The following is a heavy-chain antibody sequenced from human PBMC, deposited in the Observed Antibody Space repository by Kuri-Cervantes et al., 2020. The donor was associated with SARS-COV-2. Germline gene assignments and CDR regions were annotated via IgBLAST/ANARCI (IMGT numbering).Heavy chain of an antibody. V-gene: IGHV3-23*01. CDR3: ASLGSPVFPRLHDAAFDI. Sequence: GALKISCAASGFTFSSYAMSWVRQAPGKGLEWVSAISGSGGSTYYADSVKGRFTISRDNSKNTLYLQMNSLGAEDTAVYYCASLGSPVFPRLHDAAFDIWGQGTMVTVSS. D-gene: IGHD2-15*01. CDR1: GFTFSSYA. CDR2: ISGSGGST. J-gene: IGHJ3*02.